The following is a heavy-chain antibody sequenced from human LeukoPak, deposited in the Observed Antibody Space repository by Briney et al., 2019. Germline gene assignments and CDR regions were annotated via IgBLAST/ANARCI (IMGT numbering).Heavy chain of an antibody. Sequence: GGSLRLSCAVSGFTFSSEAMGWVRQLPGGGLEWVSTISPAGGTTYYAESMKGRFTTSRDNSKSTLYLQMNSLRAEDTAVYYCTKVRSGSSSWALRVFDYWGQGALVTVSS. V-gene: IGHV3-23*01. CDR2: ISPAGGTT. CDR1: GFTFSSEA. D-gene: IGHD6-13*01. J-gene: IGHJ4*02. CDR3: TKVRSGSSSWALRVFDY.